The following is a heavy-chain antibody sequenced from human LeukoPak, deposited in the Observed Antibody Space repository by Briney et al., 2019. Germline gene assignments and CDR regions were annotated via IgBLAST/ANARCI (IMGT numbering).Heavy chain of an antibody. D-gene: IGHD4-17*01. CDR3: ARVGYGDGEYYFDY. J-gene: IGHJ4*02. CDR2: IYYSGST. V-gene: IGHV4-39*07. Sequence: SETLSLTCTVSGGSISSSSYYWGWIRQPPGKGLEWIGSIYYSGSTYYNPSLKSRVTISVDTSKNQFSLKLSSVTAADTAVYYCARVGYGDGEYYFDYWGQGTLVTVSS. CDR1: GGSISSSSYY.